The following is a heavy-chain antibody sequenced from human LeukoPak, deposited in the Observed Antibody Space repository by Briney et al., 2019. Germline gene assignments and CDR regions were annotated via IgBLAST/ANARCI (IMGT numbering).Heavy chain of an antibody. CDR2: IYYSGTT. J-gene: IGHJ5*02. CDR1: GGSISSSVYY. CDR3: VKYSSSSGGFDP. D-gene: IGHD6-6*01. Sequence: SETLSLTCTVSGGSISSSVYYWGWIRQPPGKGLEWIASIYYSGTTYYNPSLKGRVTISVDTSKKQLSLNLSSVTAADTAMYYCVKYSSSSGGFDPWGQGTLVTVSS. V-gene: IGHV4-39*07.